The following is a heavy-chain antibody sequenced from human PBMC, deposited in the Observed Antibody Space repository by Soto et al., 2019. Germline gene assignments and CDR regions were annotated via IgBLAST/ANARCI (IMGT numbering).Heavy chain of an antibody. CDR3: ARGGTPWLPGSYFDY. D-gene: IGHD6-19*01. V-gene: IGHV1-69*13. CDR2: IIPIFGTA. J-gene: IGHJ4*02. Sequence: ASVKVSCKASGGTFSSYAISWVRQAPGQGLEWMGGIIPIFGTANYAQKFQGRVTITADESTSTAYMELSSLRSEDTAVYYCARGGTPWLPGSYFDYWGQGTLVTVSS. CDR1: GGTFSSYA.